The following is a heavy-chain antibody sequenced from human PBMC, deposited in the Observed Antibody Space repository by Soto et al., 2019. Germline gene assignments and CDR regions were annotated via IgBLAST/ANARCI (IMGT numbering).Heavy chain of an antibody. J-gene: IGHJ5*02. D-gene: IGHD4-4*01. V-gene: IGHV1-8*01. Sequence: ASVKVSCKASGHTFTSYDINCVRQATGQVLEWMGWMNPNSGNTGYPQKFQGRVTMTRNTSISTAYMELSSLRFEDTAVYYCARSPPRVERNNYAGGWFDPWGQGTLVTVSS. CDR1: GHTFTSYD. CDR3: ARSPPRVERNNYAGGWFDP. CDR2: MNPNSGNT.